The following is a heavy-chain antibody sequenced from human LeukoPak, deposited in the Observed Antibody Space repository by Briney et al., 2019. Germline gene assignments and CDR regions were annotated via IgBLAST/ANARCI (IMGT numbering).Heavy chain of an antibody. CDR1: GGSISSGGYY. V-gene: IGHV4-31*03. Sequence: SETLSLTCTVSGGSISSGGYYWSWLRQHPGKGLEWIGYIYYSGSTYYNPSLKSRVTISVDTSKNQFSLKLSSVTAADTAVYYCARYYYDSSGYYSSHTFDIWGQGTMVTVSS. CDR3: ARYYYDSSGYYSSHTFDI. CDR2: IYYSGST. D-gene: IGHD3-22*01. J-gene: IGHJ3*02.